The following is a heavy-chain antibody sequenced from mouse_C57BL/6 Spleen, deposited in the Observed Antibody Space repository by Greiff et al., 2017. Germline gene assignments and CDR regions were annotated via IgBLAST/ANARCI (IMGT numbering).Heavy chain of an antibody. V-gene: IGHV1-54*01. CDR1: GYAFTNYL. CDR2: INPGSGGT. Sequence: VQLQESGAELVRPGTSVKVSCKASGYAFTNYLIEWVKQRPGQGLEWIGVINPGSGGTNYNEKFKGKATLTADKSSSTAYMQLSSLTSEDSAVYFCARGSTVVATGAMDYWGQGTSVTVSS. J-gene: IGHJ4*01. D-gene: IGHD1-1*01. CDR3: ARGSTVVATGAMDY.